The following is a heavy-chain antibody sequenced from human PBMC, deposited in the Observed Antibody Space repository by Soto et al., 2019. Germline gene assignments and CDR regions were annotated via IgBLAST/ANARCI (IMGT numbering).Heavy chain of an antibody. J-gene: IGHJ6*03. CDR3: ARGPNKPPPGYYYYMDV. V-gene: IGHV4-34*01. CDR1: GGSFSGYY. CDR2: INHSGDA. Sequence: QVQLQQWGAGLLKPSETLSLTCAVYGGSFSGYYRSWIRQPPGKGLEWIGEINHSGDANYNPSLKSRVTISVDTSKNQFSLKLSSVTAADTAVYYCARGPNKPPPGYYYYMDVWGKGTTVTVSS.